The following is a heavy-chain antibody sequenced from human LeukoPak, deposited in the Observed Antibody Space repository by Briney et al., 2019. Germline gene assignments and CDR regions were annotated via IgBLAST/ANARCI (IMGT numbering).Heavy chain of an antibody. CDR3: ARGELGYCSSTSCWEIDY. D-gene: IGHD2-2*01. V-gene: IGHV1-18*01. Sequence: GASVKVSCTASGYTFTSYGISWVRQAPGQGLEWMGWISAYNGNTNYAQKLQGRVTMTTVTSTSTAYMELRSLRSDDTAVYYCARGELGYCSSTSCWEIDYWGQGTLVTVSS. CDR2: ISAYNGNT. CDR1: GYTFTSYG. J-gene: IGHJ4*02.